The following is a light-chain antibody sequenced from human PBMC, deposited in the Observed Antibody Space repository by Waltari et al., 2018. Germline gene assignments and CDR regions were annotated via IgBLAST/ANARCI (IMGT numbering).Light chain of an antibody. J-gene: IGKJ1*01. CDR1: QSVFYSSNNKNY. V-gene: IGKV4-1*01. CDR2: WAS. CDR3: QQYYSTPQT. Sequence: DIVMTQSPDSLAVSLAEWATTTCQSSQSVFYSSNNKNYLAWYQQKPGPPPKLLIYWASTLNSGVPHRFGGSGSGTDFTLTISSLHAEDVAVYYCQQYYSTPQTFGQGTKVEIK.